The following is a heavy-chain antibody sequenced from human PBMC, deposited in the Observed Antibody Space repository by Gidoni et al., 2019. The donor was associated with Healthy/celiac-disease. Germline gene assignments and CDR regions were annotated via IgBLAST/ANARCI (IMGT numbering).Heavy chain of an antibody. CDR2: INSDGSST. J-gene: IGHJ4*02. D-gene: IGHD5-12*01. Sequence: EVQLVESGGGLVQLGGSLRLSCAATGFTFSSYWMNWFRQAPGKGLVWVSRINSDGSSTSYADSVKGRFTISRDNAKNTLYLQMNSLRAEDTAVYYCARDRPIVATDYFDYWGQGTLVTVSS. CDR3: ARDRPIVATDYFDY. CDR1: GFTFSSYW. V-gene: IGHV3-74*01.